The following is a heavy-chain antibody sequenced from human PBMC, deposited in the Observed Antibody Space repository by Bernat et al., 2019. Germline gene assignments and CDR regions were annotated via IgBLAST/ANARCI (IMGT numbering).Heavy chain of an antibody. V-gene: IGHV3-74*01. Sequence: EVQLVESGGGLVQPGVSLRLSCAASGFTFSSYWMHWVRQAPGKGLLWVSRINSDASSTSYADSVKGRFTISRDNAKNTLYLQMNSLRAEDTAVYYCARDGAQSRYSGSYGDYWGQGTLVTVSS. CDR2: INSDASST. CDR1: GFTFSSYW. J-gene: IGHJ4*02. D-gene: IGHD1-26*01. CDR3: ARDGAQSRYSGSYGDY.